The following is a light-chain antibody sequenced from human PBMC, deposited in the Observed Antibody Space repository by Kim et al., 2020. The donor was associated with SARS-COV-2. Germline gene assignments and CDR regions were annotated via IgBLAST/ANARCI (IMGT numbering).Light chain of an antibody. V-gene: IGKV1-8*01. J-gene: IGKJ4*01. CDR2: AAS. CDR3: QQHYSYPLT. CDR1: QGISSY. Sequence: SASTGDRVTITCRASQGISSYLAWYQQKPGKAPKLLIYAASTLQSGVPSRFSGSGSGTDFTLTFSCLQSEDFATYYCQQHYSYPLTFGGGTKLEI.